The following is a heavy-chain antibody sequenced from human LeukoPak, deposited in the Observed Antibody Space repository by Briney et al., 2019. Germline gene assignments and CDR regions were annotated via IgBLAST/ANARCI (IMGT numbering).Heavy chain of an antibody. Sequence: GGSLRLSCAASGFTVSSNYMSWVRQAPGKGLEWVSVIYSGGSTYYADSVKGRFTISRHNSKNTLYLQMNSLRAEDTAVYYCAKDRTLNERITMIVVVIPGYYFDYWGQGTLVTVSS. V-gene: IGHV3-53*01. CDR3: AKDRTLNERITMIVVVIPGYYFDY. CDR2: IYSGGST. CDR1: GFTVSSNY. J-gene: IGHJ4*02. D-gene: IGHD3-22*01.